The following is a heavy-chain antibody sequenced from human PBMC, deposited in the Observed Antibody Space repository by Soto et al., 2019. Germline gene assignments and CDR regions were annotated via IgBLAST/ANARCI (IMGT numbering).Heavy chain of an antibody. V-gene: IGHV1-69*01. J-gene: IGHJ6*02. CDR1: GGTFRSYS. CDR2: IIPIFDIT. D-gene: IGHD1-26*01. Sequence: QVQLVQSGAEVKKPGSSVKVSCKASGGTFRSYSISWVRQAPGQGLEWMGGIIPIFDITNYAQQFQCRVTITAADSTRTDYSELRSLGSDDTAVYYGERTDEGGHSSNLHYYYALRVWGQGAKVTV. CDR3: ERTDEGGHSSNLHYYYALRV.